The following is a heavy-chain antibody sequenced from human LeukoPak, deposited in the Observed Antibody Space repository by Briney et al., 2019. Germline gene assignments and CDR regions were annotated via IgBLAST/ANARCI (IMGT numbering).Heavy chain of an antibody. J-gene: IGHJ6*02. D-gene: IGHD2-2*01. V-gene: IGHV1-18*01. CDR3: ARDLNTQDIVVVPAAPYYYYYGMDV. CDR1: GYTFTSYG. Sequence: ASVKVSCKASGYTFTSYGISWVRQAPGQGLEWMGWISAYNGNTNYAQKLQGRVTMTTDTSTSTAYMELRSLRSDDTAAYYCARDLNTQDIVVVPAAPYYYYYGMDVWGQGTTVTVSS. CDR2: ISAYNGNT.